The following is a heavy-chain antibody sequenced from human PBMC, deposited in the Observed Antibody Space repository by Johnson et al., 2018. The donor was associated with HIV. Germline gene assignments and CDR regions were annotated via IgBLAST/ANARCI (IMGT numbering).Heavy chain of an antibody. J-gene: IGHJ3*02. V-gene: IGHV3-66*03. CDR2: IYSGGTT. CDR3: AKVSWEALLGDPFDI. Sequence: VQLVESGGGLIQPGGSLRLSCAASGFTVSTNYMSWVRQAPGKGLECVSIIYSGGTTHYADSVKGRFTIYRDNSKSTLYLKMNSLRAEDTAVYYCAKVSWEALLGDPFDIWGQGTMVTVSS. CDR1: GFTVSTNY. D-gene: IGHD1-26*01.